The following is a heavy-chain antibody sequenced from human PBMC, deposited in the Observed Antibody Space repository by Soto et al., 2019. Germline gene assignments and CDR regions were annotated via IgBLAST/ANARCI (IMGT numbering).Heavy chain of an antibody. D-gene: IGHD2-2*01. Sequence: GASVKVSCKASGGTFSSYAISWVRQAPGQGLEWMGGIIPIFGTANYAQKFQGRVTITADESTSTAYIELSSLRSEDTAVYYCARRQLLGLSSHLNWFDPWGQGTLVTRLL. J-gene: IGHJ5*02. V-gene: IGHV1-69*13. CDR3: ARRQLLGLSSHLNWFDP. CDR2: IIPIFGTA. CDR1: GGTFSSYA.